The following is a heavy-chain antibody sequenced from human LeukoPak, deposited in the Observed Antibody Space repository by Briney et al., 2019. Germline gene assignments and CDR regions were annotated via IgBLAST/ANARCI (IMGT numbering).Heavy chain of an antibody. CDR3: ARPVDTASFDY. CDR2: INHSGST. J-gene: IGHJ4*02. V-gene: IGHV4-34*01. Sequence: PSETLSLTCAVYGGSFSGYYRSWIRQPPGKGLEWIGEINHSGSTNYNPSLKSRVTISVDTSKNQFSLKLSSVTAADTAVYYCARPVDTASFDYWGQGTLVTVSS. CDR1: GGSFSGYY. D-gene: IGHD5-18*01.